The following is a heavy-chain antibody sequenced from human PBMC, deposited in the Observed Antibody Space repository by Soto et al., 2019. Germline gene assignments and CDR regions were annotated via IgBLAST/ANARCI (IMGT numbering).Heavy chain of an antibody. D-gene: IGHD3-10*01. Sequence: SETLSLTCTVSGGSVSSGSYYWSWIRQPPGKGLECVGYIYYSGSTNYNPSLKSRVTISVDTSKNQFSLKLSSVTAADTAVYYCARDRRGLAITMVRGVMSGTNYYYGMDVWGQGTTVTVSS. CDR2: IYYSGST. CDR1: GGSVSSGSYY. V-gene: IGHV4-61*01. CDR3: ARDRRGLAITMVRGVMSGTNYYYGMDV. J-gene: IGHJ6*02.